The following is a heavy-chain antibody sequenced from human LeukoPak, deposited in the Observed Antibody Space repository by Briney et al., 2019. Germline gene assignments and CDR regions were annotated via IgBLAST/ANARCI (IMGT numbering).Heavy chain of an antibody. CDR3: ARVIGGAKPYWYFDL. CDR1: GYTFTSYY. Sequence: ASVKVSCKASGYTFTSYYMHWVRQAPGQGLEWMGWINPNSGGTNYARKFQGRVTMTRDTSISTAYMELSRLRSDDTAVYYCARVIGGAKPYWYFDLWGRGTLVTVSS. V-gene: IGHV1-2*02. J-gene: IGHJ2*01. CDR2: INPNSGGT. D-gene: IGHD3-16*01.